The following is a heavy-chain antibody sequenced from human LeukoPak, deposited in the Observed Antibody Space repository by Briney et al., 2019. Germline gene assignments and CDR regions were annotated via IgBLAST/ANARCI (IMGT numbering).Heavy chain of an antibody. CDR3: AREGGAAGASGFDD. CDR2: ITPSGDST. CDR1: GYSLN. Sequence: GASVKVSCKASGYSLNMHWVRQAPGQGLEWMGIITPSGDSTSYAQKFQGRVTMTRDTSTSTVYMELSGLRSDDTAVYYCAREGGAAGASGFDDWGQGSLVTVSS. V-gene: IGHV1-46*01. J-gene: IGHJ4*02. D-gene: IGHD6-13*01.